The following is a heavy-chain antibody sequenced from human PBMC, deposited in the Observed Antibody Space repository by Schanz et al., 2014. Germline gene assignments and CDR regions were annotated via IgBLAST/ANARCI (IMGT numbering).Heavy chain of an antibody. CDR3: ASLIGTTSAHFYGMDV. J-gene: IGHJ6*02. CDR2: IWYDGNNK. Sequence: QVQLVESGGGVAQPGGSLRLSCAASGFTFSNTWMSWVRQAPGKGLEWVAVIWYDGNNKYYADSVKGRFTISRDNSKNTVYLQMNSLRAEDTAVYFCASLIGTTSAHFYGMDVWGQGTTVTVSS. D-gene: IGHD1-7*01. CDR1: GFTFSNTW. V-gene: IGHV3-33*08.